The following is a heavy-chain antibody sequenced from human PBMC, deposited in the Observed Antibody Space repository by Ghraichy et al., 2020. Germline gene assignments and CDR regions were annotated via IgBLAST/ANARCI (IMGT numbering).Heavy chain of an antibody. J-gene: IGHJ6*02. CDR2: ISYDGSNK. CDR3: AKDVDSSSHYYYYYGMDV. D-gene: IGHD6-6*01. V-gene: IGHV3-30*18. CDR1: GFTFSSYG. Sequence: GGSLRLSCAASGFTFSSYGMHWVRQAPGKGLEWVAVISYDGSNKYYADSVKGRFTISRDNSKNTLYLQMNSLRAEDTAVYYCAKDVDSSSHYYYYYGMDVWGQGTTVTVSS.